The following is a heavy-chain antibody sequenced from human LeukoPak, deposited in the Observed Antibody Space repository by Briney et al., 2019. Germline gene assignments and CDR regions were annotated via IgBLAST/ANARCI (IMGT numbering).Heavy chain of an antibody. CDR3: ASVGYCSGGSCPLYYYYGMDV. Sequence: PGGSLRLSCAASGFTFSDYYMSWIRQAPGKGLEWVSYISSSGSYTNYADSGKGGFTISRDKAKNLLYLQMNSLRAEDTAVYYCASVGYCSGGSCPLYYYYGMDVWGQGTTVTVSS. CDR1: GFTFSDYY. D-gene: IGHD2-15*01. J-gene: IGHJ6*02. CDR2: ISSSGSYT. V-gene: IGHV3-11*03.